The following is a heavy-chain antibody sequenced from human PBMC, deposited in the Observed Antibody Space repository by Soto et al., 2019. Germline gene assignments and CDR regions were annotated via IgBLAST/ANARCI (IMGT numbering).Heavy chain of an antibody. CDR2: VKDGGRT. CDR3: ARGQEGVVATH. V-gene: IGHV4-34*01. D-gene: IGHD5-12*01. CDR1: GGSLSGYY. Sequence: QVQLQQWGAGLLKPSETLSLKCAVTGGSLSGYYWSWIRQPPGKGLEWIGEVKDGGRTNYSPSLRGRVTISSDTSNNQFSLRLNSVTAADTGVYYCARGQEGVVATHWDHGSLVTVSS. J-gene: IGHJ4*01.